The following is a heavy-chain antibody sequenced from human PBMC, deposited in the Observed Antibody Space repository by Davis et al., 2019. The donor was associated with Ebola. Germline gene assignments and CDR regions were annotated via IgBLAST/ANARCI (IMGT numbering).Heavy chain of an antibody. J-gene: IGHJ5*02. CDR1: GLTFSSYG. CDR3: ARDGSIFGGWFDP. D-gene: IGHD3-3*01. Sequence: PGGSLRLSCAASGLTFSSYGIHCVRQPPGKVLGWDAVIWYDGSNKYYADSVKGRFIISRDNSKNTLYLQMNSLRAEETAVYYCARDGSIFGGWFDPWGQGTLVTVSS. CDR2: IWYDGSNK. V-gene: IGHV3-33*01.